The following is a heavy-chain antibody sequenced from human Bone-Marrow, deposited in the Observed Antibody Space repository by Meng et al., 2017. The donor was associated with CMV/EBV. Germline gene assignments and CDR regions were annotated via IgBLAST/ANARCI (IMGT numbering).Heavy chain of an antibody. CDR2: ISAYNGNT. Sequence: ASVKVSCKASGYTFTSYGISWVRQAPGQGLEWMGWISAYNGNTNYAQKLQGRVTMTTDTSTSTAYMELRSLRSDDTAVYYCAIVSGYCSSTSCPYYYYGMDVWGQGTTVTVSS. CDR3: AIVSGYCSSTSCPYYYYGMDV. V-gene: IGHV1-18*01. D-gene: IGHD2-2*01. CDR1: GYTFTSYG. J-gene: IGHJ6*02.